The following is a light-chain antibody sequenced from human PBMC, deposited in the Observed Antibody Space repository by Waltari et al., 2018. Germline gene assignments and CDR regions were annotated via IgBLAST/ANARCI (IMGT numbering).Light chain of an antibody. Sequence: QSVLTQPPPASGTPGQRVTISGSGSSSNIGSNPVNWYQQLPGTTPKLLIYDNDQRPSGVPDRFSGSKSGTSASLAISGLQSEDESDYYCAAWDDSLNGFWVFGGGTKLTVL. CDR1: SSNIGSNP. V-gene: IGLV1-44*01. J-gene: IGLJ3*02. CDR2: DND. CDR3: AAWDDSLNGFWV.